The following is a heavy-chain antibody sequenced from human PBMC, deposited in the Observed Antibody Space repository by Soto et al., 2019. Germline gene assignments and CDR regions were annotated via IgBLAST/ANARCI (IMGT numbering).Heavy chain of an antibody. CDR3: ARGSCSSTSCYKEYYFDL. Sequence: SVKVSCKASGGTFSGYAVSWVRQAPGQGLEWMGEIIPMFGTSNYAQKFQGRVTITADESTSTAYMELSSLRSEDTAVYYCARGSCSSTSCYKEYYFDLWGQGTLVTVSS. D-gene: IGHD2-2*02. CDR1: GGTFSGYA. V-gene: IGHV1-69*13. CDR2: IIPMFGTS. J-gene: IGHJ4*02.